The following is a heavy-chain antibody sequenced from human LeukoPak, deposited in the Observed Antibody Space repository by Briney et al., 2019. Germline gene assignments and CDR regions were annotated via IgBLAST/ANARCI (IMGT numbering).Heavy chain of an antibody. CDR2: IKQDGSEK. CDR3: ARVPRYFDWSYYNDY. D-gene: IGHD3-9*01. CDR1: GFTFSSYW. Sequence: GGSLRLSCAASGFTFSSYWMSWVRQAPGKGLEWVANIKQDGSEKYYVDSVMGRFTISRDNAKNSLYLQMNSLRAEDTAVYYCARVPRYFDWSYYNDYWGQGTLVTVSS. J-gene: IGHJ4*02. V-gene: IGHV3-7*03.